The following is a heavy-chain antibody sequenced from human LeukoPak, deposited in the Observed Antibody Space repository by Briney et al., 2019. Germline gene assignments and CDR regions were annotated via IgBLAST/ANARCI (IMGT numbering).Heavy chain of an antibody. Sequence: SVKVSCKASGGTFSSYAISWVRQAPGQGLEWMGRIIPILGIANYAQKFQGRVTITADKSTSTAYMELSSLRSEDTAVYYCARDYVYYDSSGYFNWFDPWGQGTLVTVSS. D-gene: IGHD3-22*01. J-gene: IGHJ5*02. CDR2: IIPILGIA. CDR3: ARDYVYYDSSGYFNWFDP. V-gene: IGHV1-69*04. CDR1: GGTFSSYA.